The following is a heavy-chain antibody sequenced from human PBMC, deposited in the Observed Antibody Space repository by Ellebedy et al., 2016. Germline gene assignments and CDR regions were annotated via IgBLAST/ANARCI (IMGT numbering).Heavy chain of an antibody. Sequence: SETLSLXXAVYGGSFSGYYWSWIRQPPGKGLEWIGEINHSGSTNYNPSLKSRVTISVDTSKNQFSLKLSSVTAADTAVYYCARRGLPGNWYFDLWGRGTLVTVSS. CDR1: GGSFSGYY. CDR3: ARRGLPGNWYFDL. J-gene: IGHJ2*01. V-gene: IGHV4-34*01. CDR2: INHSGST.